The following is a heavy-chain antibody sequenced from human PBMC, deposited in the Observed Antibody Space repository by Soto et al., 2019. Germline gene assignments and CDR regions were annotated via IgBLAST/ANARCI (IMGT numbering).Heavy chain of an antibody. CDR2: ISASVGST. V-gene: IGHV3-23*01. J-gene: IGHJ4*02. CDR3: AREWTPRRTFDY. Sequence: PGVSLRLSCVASRCKFGSYAMSWVLQAPGKGLEWVSGISASVGSTFYADSVKGRFTISRDNSKNTVYLDMNRLRAEDTAAYYCAREWTPRRTFDYWGQGTLVTVSS. CDR1: RCKFGSYA. D-gene: IGHD5-12*01.